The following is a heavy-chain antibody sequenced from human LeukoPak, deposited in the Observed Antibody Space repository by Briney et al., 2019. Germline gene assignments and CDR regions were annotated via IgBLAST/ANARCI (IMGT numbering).Heavy chain of an antibody. CDR2: ISAYNGNT. Sequence: ASVKVSCKASGYTFTSYGISWVRQAPGQGLEWMGWISAYNGNTNYAQKFQGRVTMTTDTSTSTAYMELRSLRSDDTAVYYCARTRSVARGVSSWFDPWGQGTLVTVSS. D-gene: IGHD3-10*01. J-gene: IGHJ5*02. V-gene: IGHV1-18*01. CDR3: ARTRSVARGVSSWFDP. CDR1: GYTFTSYG.